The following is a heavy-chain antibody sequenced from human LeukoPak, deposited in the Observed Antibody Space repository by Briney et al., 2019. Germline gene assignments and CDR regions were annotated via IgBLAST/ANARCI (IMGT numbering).Heavy chain of an antibody. CDR2: ISSSSSYI. D-gene: IGHD1-26*01. J-gene: IGHJ4*02. Sequence: PGGSLRLSCAASGFTFSSYSMNWVRQAPGKGLEWVSSISSSSSYIYYADSVKGRFTISRDNAKNSLYLQMNSLRAEDTAVYYCARDYAPSGSYHYWGQGTLVTVSS. CDR3: ARDYAPSGSYHY. V-gene: IGHV3-21*01. CDR1: GFTFSSYS.